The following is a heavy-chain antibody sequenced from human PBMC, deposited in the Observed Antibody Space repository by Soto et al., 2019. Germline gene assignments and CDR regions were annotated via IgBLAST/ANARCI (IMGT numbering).Heavy chain of an antibody. D-gene: IGHD6-13*01. CDR2: ISGSGGST. V-gene: IGHV3-23*01. Sequence: GGSLRLSCAASGFTFSSYAMSWVRQAPGKGLEWVSAISGSGGSTYYADSVKGRFTISRDNSKNTLYLQMNSLRAEDTAVYYCAARYSSFQYSYYYGMDVWGQGTTVTVSS. CDR1: GFTFSSYA. J-gene: IGHJ6*02. CDR3: AARYSSFQYSYYYGMDV.